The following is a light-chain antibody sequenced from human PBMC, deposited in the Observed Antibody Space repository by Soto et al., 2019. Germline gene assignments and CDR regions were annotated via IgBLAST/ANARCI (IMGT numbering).Light chain of an antibody. CDR1: QSISSW. J-gene: IGKJ1*01. CDR3: QQYNSYST. CDR2: KAS. Sequence: DIQMTQSPSTLSASVGDRVTITCRASQSISSWLAWYQQKPGKAPKLLIYKASTLESGVPSGFSGSGSGTEVTLTISSLQPDDFATYYCQQYNSYSTFGQGTKVEIK. V-gene: IGKV1-5*03.